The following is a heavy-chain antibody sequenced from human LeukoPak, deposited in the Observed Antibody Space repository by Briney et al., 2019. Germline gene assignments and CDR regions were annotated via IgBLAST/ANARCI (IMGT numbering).Heavy chain of an antibody. CDR1: GGSISSGSYY. J-gene: IGHJ4*02. CDR3: ARPSFFRSGYYTGYFDY. D-gene: IGHD3-3*01. CDR2: IYTSGST. Sequence: SETLSLTCTVSGGSISSGSYYWSWIRQPAGKGLEWIGRIYTSGSTNYNPSLKSRVTISVDTSKNQFSLKLSSVTAADTAVYYCARPSFFRSGYYTGYFDYWGQGTLVAVSS. V-gene: IGHV4-61*02.